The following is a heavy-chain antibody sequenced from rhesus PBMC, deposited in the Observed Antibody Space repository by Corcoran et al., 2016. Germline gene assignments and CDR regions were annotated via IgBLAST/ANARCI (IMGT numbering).Heavy chain of an antibody. CDR1: GGSISGHN. CDR2: IGGSSGRT. J-gene: IGHJ3*01. V-gene: IGHV4S5*01. Sequence: QVQLQESGPGLVKPSETLSLTCAVSGGSISGHNWNWFRQPPGKGLDWIGYIGGSSGRTDYNSSLKTRVTISTDTSKNQFSLNLISVTAADTAVYYCARAAPGVDYAFDVWGQGLRVTVSS. D-gene: IGHD3-34*01. CDR3: ARAAPGVDYAFDV.